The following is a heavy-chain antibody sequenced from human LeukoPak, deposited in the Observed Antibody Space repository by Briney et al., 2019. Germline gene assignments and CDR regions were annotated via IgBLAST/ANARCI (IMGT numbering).Heavy chain of an antibody. CDR3: ARLSYSGNY. V-gene: IGHV4-61*02. CDR1: GGSISSSSYY. J-gene: IGHJ4*02. D-gene: IGHD1-26*01. Sequence: SETLSLTCTVSGGSISSSSYYWSWIRQPAGKGLEWIGRIYTSGSTNYNPSLKSRVTISVDTSKNQFSLKLSSVTAADTAVYYCARLSYSGNYWGQGTLVTVSS. CDR2: IYTSGST.